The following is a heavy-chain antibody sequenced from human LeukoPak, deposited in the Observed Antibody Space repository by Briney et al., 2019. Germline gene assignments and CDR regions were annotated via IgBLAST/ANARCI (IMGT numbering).Heavy chain of an antibody. CDR2: ISYDGSNK. J-gene: IGHJ4*02. D-gene: IGHD3-9*01. Sequence: GGPLRLSWAPSGFTFSSYGMHGVRQAQGKGLEWVAVISYDGSNKYYADSVKGRFTISRDNSKNTLYLQMNSLRAEDTAVYYCAKAKIRYFDWLLIYFDYWGQGTLVTVSS. CDR1: GFTFSSYG. V-gene: IGHV3-30*18. CDR3: AKAKIRYFDWLLIYFDY.